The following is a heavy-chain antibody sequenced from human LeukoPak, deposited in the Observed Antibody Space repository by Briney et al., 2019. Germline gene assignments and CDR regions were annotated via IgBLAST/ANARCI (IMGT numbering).Heavy chain of an antibody. CDR3: AKDPRVGSRVATPCH. J-gene: IGHJ4*02. V-gene: IGHV3-23*01. CDR1: GFTFTSYA. CDR2: ISGSGGST. Sequence: GGSLRLSCAASGFTFTSYAMSWVGQAPGKGLEWVSAISGSGGSTYYADSVKGRFTLSIDNSKSTLFLQMNSLRAEDTAVYYCAKDPRVGSRVATPCHWGQGTLVTVSS. D-gene: IGHD5-24*01.